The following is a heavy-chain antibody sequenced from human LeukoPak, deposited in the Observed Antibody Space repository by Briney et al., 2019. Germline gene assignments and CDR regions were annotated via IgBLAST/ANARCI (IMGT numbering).Heavy chain of an antibody. V-gene: IGHV1-2*02. CDR2: INPNSGGT. CDR1: GYTFTGYY. Sequence: ASVKVSCKASGYTFTGYYMHWVRQAPGQGLEWIGWINPNSGGTNYAQKFQGRVTMTRDTSISTAYMELSRLRSDDTAVYYCAREREQWLASYMDVWGKGTTVTVSS. CDR3: AREREQWLASYMDV. D-gene: IGHD6-19*01. J-gene: IGHJ6*03.